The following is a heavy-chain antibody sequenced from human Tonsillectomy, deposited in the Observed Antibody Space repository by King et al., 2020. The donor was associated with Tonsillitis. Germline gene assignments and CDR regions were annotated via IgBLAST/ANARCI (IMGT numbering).Heavy chain of an antibody. Sequence: VQLVESGGGLVQPGGSLRLSCAASGFTFSSSSMSWVRQAPGKGLAWVSTMNQDGGEKYYVDSVKGRFTISRDNAKNSLYLQMNSLRAEETAVYYCARYYEGSGYDYSVDSGYDDAFDSGGQGTMATFSS. CDR1: GFTFSSSS. CDR2: MNQDGGEK. V-gene: IGHV3-7*03. J-gene: IGHJ3*02. D-gene: IGHD3-22*01. CDR3: ARYYEGSGYDYSVDSGYDDAFDS.